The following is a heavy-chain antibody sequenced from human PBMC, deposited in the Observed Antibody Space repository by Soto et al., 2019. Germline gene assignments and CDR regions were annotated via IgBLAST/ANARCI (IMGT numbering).Heavy chain of an antibody. CDR1: GGSLSSGGYS. V-gene: IGHV4-30-2*01. CDR3: ARVLADCSGGSCYYYYYGMDV. Sequence: QLQLQESGSGLVKPSQTLSLTCAVSGGSLSSGGYSWSWIRQPPGKGLEWIGYIYHSGSTYYNPSLKSRVTISVDRAKNQFSLKLSSVTAADTAVYYCARVLADCSGGSCYYYYYGMDVWGQGTTVTVSS. CDR2: IYHSGST. J-gene: IGHJ6*02. D-gene: IGHD2-15*01.